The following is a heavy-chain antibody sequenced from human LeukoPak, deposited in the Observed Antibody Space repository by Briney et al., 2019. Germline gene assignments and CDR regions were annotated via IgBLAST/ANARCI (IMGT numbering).Heavy chain of an antibody. CDR1: GFTFSSYS. CDR3: ARDSSSWYYFDY. J-gene: IGHJ4*02. CDR2: ISSSSSYI. Sequence: GSLRLSCAASGFTFSSYSMNWVRQAPGKGLEWVSSISSSSSYIYYADSVKGRFTISRDNAKNSLYLQMNSLRAEDTAVYYCARDSSSWYYFDYWGQGTLVTVSS. D-gene: IGHD6-13*01. V-gene: IGHV3-21*01.